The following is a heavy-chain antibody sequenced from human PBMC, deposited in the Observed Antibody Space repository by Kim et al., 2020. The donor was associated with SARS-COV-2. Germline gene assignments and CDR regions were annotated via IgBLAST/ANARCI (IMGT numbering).Heavy chain of an antibody. CDR3: AKSDVIMVRGVINWFDP. CDR1: GGSISSSSYY. V-gene: IGHV4-39*01. D-gene: IGHD3-10*01. J-gene: IGHJ5*02. CDR2: IYYSGST. Sequence: SETLSLTCTVSGGSISSSSYYWGWIRQPPGKGLEWIGSIYYSGSTYYNPSLKSRVTISVDTSKNQFSLKLSSVTAADTAVYYCAKSDVIMVRGVINWFDPWGQGTLVTVSS.